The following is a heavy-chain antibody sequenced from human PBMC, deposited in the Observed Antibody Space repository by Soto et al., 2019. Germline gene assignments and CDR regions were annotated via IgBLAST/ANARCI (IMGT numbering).Heavy chain of an antibody. CDR2: IIPIFGTA. CDR1: GPTFSSYA. J-gene: IGHJ5*02. V-gene: IGHV1-69*13. D-gene: IGHD3-22*01. Sequence: GAPVKASCKASGPTFSSYAITWVRQAPGQGLEWMGGIIPIFGTANYAQKFQGRVAITADESRITAYLELRSLMSQDTAVYYCARGGVITSVGWFDPWGQGTLVTVSS. CDR3: ARGGVITSVGWFDP.